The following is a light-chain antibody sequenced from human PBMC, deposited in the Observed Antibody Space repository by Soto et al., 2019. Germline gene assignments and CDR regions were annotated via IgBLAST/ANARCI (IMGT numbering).Light chain of an antibody. J-gene: IGLJ3*02. CDR3: CSHTSSSTWV. CDR1: SSDVGGHNY. CDR2: EVT. Sequence: QSALTQPASVSGSPGQSITISCTGTSSDVGGHNYVSWYQQHPAKAPKLIIFEVTNRPSGVSNRFSGSKSGNTASLTISGLQVEDEADYYCCSHTSSSTWVFGVGTKLTVL. V-gene: IGLV2-14*01.